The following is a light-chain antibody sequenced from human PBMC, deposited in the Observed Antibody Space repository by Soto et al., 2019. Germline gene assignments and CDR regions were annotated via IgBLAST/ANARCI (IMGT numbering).Light chain of an antibody. V-gene: IGKV3-15*01. CDR3: QQYNNWPQT. Sequence: EKVMTQSPATLSVSPGERATLSCRASQSVSSNLAWYQQRPGQLPRLLIYGASTRATGIPVRFSGSGSGTEFTLTISSLQSEDFAVYYCQQYNNWPQTFGQGTKVDIK. J-gene: IGKJ1*01. CDR1: QSVSSN. CDR2: GAS.